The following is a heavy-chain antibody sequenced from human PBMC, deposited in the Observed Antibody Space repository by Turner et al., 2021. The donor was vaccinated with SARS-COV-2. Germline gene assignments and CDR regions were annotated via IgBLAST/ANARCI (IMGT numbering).Heavy chain of an antibody. CDR2: FGTAGDT. D-gene: IGHD3-10*01. CDR3: ARAKFRGLISWFDP. Sequence: EVQLVESGGGLVQPGGSLRLSCAASGFTFSNYDMHWVRQATGKGLEWVSAFGTAGDTYYPGSVKGRFTISRENGKNSLYLQMNSLRAGDTAVYYCARAKFRGLISWFDPWGQGTLVTVSS. CDR1: GFTFSNYD. J-gene: IGHJ5*02. V-gene: IGHV3-13*04.